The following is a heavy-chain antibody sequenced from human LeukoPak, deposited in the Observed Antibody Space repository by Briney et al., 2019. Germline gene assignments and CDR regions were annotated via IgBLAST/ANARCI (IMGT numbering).Heavy chain of an antibody. V-gene: IGHV3-23*01. CDR3: AKDHLRVELRFLEWLPNGYYFDY. CDR2: ISGSGGST. D-gene: IGHD3-3*01. CDR1: GFTFSSYA. J-gene: IGHJ4*02. Sequence: GGSLRLSCAASGFTFSSYAMSWVRQAPGKGLEWVSAISGSGGSTYYADSVKGRFTISRDKSKNTLYLQMNSLRAEDTAVYYCAKDHLRVELRFLEWLPNGYYFDYWGQGTLVTVSS.